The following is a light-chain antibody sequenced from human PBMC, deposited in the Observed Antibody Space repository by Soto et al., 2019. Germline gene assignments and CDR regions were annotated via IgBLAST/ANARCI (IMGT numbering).Light chain of an antibody. CDR3: GSYTTSHVI. V-gene: IGLV2-14*01. J-gene: IGLJ2*01. CDR2: EVS. Sequence: QSALTQPASVSGSPGQSITISCTGTSSDVGGYNYVSWYQQHPGKAPKLMIHEVSNRPSGVSNRFSGSKSGNTASLTISGLQAEDEADYYCGSYTTSHVIFGGGTKVTVL. CDR1: SSDVGGYNY.